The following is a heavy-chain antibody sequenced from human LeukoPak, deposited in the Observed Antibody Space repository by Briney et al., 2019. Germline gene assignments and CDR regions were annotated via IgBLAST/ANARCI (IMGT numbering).Heavy chain of an antibody. CDR3: ARFAPGVTMVRGVFDY. V-gene: IGHV4-59*01. Sequence: SETLSLTCTVSCGSISSYYWSWLRQPPGKGLEWIGYIYYSGSTNYNPSLKSRVTISVDTSKNQFSLKLSSVTAADTAVYYCARFAPGVTMVRGVFDYWGQGTLVTVSS. CDR2: IYYSGST. J-gene: IGHJ4*02. CDR1: CGSISSYY. D-gene: IGHD3-10*01.